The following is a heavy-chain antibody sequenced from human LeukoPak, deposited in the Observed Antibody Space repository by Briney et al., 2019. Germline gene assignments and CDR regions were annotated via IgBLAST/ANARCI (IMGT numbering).Heavy chain of an antibody. CDR1: GGTFSSYA. CDR3: ARVRGYCSSTSCHTPFDY. J-gene: IGHJ4*02. D-gene: IGHD2-2*02. CDR2: IIPIFGTA. Sequence: GASVKVSCKASGGTFSSYATSWVRQAPGQGLEWMGGIIPIFGTANYAQKFQGRVTITADESTSIAYMELSSLRSEDTAVYYCARVRGYCSSTSCHTPFDYWGQGTLVTVSS. V-gene: IGHV1-69*13.